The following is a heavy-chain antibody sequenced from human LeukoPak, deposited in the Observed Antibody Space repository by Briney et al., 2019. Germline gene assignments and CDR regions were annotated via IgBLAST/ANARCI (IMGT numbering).Heavy chain of an antibody. D-gene: IGHD3-3*01. V-gene: IGHV3-30*02. Sequence: PGGSLRLSCAASGFTFSSYGMHWVRQAPGKGLEWVAFIRYDGSNKYYADSVKGRFTISRDNSKNTLYLQMNSLRAEDTAVYYCAKDPNDFWSGYQSLSPFYYYYYMDVWGKGTTVTVSS. J-gene: IGHJ6*03. CDR1: GFTFSSYG. CDR3: AKDPNDFWSGYQSLSPFYYYYYMDV. CDR2: IRYDGSNK.